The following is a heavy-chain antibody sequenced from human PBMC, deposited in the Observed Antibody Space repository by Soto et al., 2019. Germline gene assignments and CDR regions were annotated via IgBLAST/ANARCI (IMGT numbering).Heavy chain of an antibody. CDR2: INSDGSST. J-gene: IGHJ4*02. Sequence: EVQLVESGGDLVQPGGSLRLSCAASGFTFSSYWMHWVRQAPGKGLVWVSRINSDGSSTTYADSVKGRFTISRDNAKNTLYLQMNSLRAEDTAVYYCVRVPTGGYAFSLDDYWGQGTLVTVSS. CDR3: VRVPTGGYAFSLDDY. D-gene: IGHD5-12*01. CDR1: GFTFSSYW. V-gene: IGHV3-74*01.